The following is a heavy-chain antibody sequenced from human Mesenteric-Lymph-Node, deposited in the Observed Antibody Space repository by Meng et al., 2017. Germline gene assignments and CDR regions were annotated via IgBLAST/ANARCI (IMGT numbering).Heavy chain of an antibody. V-gene: IGHV3-30*18. CDR1: GFTFSSYA. Sequence: RSLRLSCAASGFTFSSYALHWVRQAPGKGLEWVAVISYDGSNKYYADSVKGRFTISRDNSKNTLYLQMNSLRAEDTAVYYCAKPTTERDYGDYGFDYWGQGTLVTVSS. CDR2: ISYDGSNK. D-gene: IGHD4-17*01. CDR3: AKPTTERDYGDYGFDY. J-gene: IGHJ4*02.